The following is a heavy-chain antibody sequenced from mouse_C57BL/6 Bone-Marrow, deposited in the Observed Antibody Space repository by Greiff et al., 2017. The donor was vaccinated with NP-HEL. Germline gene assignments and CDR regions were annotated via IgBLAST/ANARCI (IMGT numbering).Heavy chain of an antibody. J-gene: IGHJ2*01. CDR1: GYTFTSYW. CDR3: ARGFYGKGFYYFDY. Sequence: QVQLQQPGAELVKPGASVKMSCKASGYTFTSYWITWVKQRPGQGLEWIGDIYPGSGSTNYNEKFKSKANLTVDTSSSTAYMQLSSLTSEDSAVYYCARGFYGKGFYYFDYWGQGTTRTVSS. V-gene: IGHV1-55*01. CDR2: IYPGSGST. D-gene: IGHD2-1*01.